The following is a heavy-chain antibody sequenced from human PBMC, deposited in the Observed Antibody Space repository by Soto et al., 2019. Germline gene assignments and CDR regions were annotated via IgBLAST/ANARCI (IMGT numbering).Heavy chain of an antibody. CDR3: ARHGYSYGGGYFDY. V-gene: IGHV3-66*04. CDR1: GFTVSSNY. Sequence: EVQLVESGGGLVQPGGYLRLSCAASGFTVSSNYMSWVRQAPGKGLEWVSVIYSGGSAYYADSVKGRFTISRDNSKNTLYLQMNSLRDEDTAVYYCARHGYSYGGGYFDYWGQGTLVTVSS. J-gene: IGHJ4*02. CDR2: IYSGGSA. D-gene: IGHD5-18*01.